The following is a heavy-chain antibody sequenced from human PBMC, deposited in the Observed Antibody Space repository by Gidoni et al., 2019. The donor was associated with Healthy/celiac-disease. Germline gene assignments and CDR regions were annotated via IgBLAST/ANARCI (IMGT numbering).Heavy chain of an antibody. CDR3: ASSGEYCTNGVCYTGAFDP. V-gene: IGHV4-31*03. J-gene: IGHJ5*02. D-gene: IGHD2-8*01. CDR1: GGSISSCGYY. CDR2: IYYRGST. Sequence: QVQLQESGPGLVKPSQTLSLTCTVSGGSISSCGYYWSWIRQHPGKGLEWIGYIYYRGSTYYNPSLKSRVTISVDTSKNQFSLKLSSVTAADTAVYYCASSGEYCTNGVCYTGAFDPWGQGTLVTVSS.